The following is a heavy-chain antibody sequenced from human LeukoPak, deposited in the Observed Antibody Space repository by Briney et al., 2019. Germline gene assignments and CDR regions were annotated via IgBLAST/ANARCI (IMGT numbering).Heavy chain of an antibody. Sequence: GGSLRLSCAASGFTFSSYAMSWVRQAPGKGLKSVSAISGSGGSTYYANTVKGRFTISRDNSKNPLYLQMNSLRAEDTAVYYCAKRASGGSGWYGYFDYWGQGTLVTVSS. D-gene: IGHD6-19*01. CDR3: AKRASGGSGWYGYFDY. J-gene: IGHJ4*02. V-gene: IGHV3-23*01. CDR2: ISGSGGST. CDR1: GFTFSSYA.